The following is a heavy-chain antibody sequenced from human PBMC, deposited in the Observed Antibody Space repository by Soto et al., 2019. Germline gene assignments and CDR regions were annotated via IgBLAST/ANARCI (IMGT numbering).Heavy chain of an antibody. Sequence: EVQLLESGGGLVQPGGSLRLSCAASGFTFSSYAMSWVRQAPGKGLEWVSAISGSGGSTYYADSVKGRFTISRDNSKHTLYLQMNSLRAEDTAVYYCAKDSRGYSGYDYYYYYMDVWGKGTTVTVSS. CDR2: ISGSGGST. J-gene: IGHJ6*03. CDR3: AKDSRGYSGYDYYYYYMDV. V-gene: IGHV3-23*01. CDR1: GFTFSSYA. D-gene: IGHD5-12*01.